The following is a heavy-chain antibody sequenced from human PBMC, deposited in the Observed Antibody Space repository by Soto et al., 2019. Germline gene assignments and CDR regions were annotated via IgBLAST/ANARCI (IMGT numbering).Heavy chain of an antibody. V-gene: IGHV3-9*01. CDR3: AKDDRRYYGSGSYGSSGMDV. Sequence: EVQLVESGGGLVQPGRSLRLSCAASGFTFDDYAMHWVRQAPGKGLEWVSGISWNSGSIGYADSVKGRFTISRDNAKNSRYLQMNSLRAEDTALYYCAKDDRRYYGSGSYGSSGMDVWGQGTLVTVSS. J-gene: IGHJ4*02. D-gene: IGHD3-10*01. CDR2: ISWNSGSI. CDR1: GFTFDDYA.